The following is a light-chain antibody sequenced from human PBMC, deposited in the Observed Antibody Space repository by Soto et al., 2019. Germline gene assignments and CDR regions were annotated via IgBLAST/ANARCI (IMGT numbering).Light chain of an antibody. CDR1: SSDVGGYNY. V-gene: IGLV2-11*01. Sequence: QSALTQPRSVSGSPGQSVTISCTGTSSDVGGYNYVTWYQQYPGKAPKVMIYDVKTRPSGVPDRFSGSKSGNTASLTISGLQAEDEADYYCFSYAGDYTFVFGTGTKVTVL. CDR2: DVK. J-gene: IGLJ1*01. CDR3: FSYAGDYTFV.